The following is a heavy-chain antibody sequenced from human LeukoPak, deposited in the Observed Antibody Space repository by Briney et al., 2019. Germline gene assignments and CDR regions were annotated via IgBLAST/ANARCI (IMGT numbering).Heavy chain of an antibody. CDR1: GFTFSSCE. V-gene: IGHV3-48*03. D-gene: IGHD2-2*01. CDR3: ARDGSSTRYNWFDP. CDR2: ISESGSTK. J-gene: IGHJ5*02. Sequence: GGSLRLSCAASGFTFSSCEMHWVRQAPGKGLEWVSYISESGSTKYYADSVRGRFTISRDNAKNSLYLQMNSLRAEDTAVYYCARDGSSTRYNWFDPWGQGTLVTVSS.